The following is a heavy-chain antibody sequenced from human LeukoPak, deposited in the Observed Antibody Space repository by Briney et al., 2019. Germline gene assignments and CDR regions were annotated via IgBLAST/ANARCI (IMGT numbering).Heavy chain of an antibody. D-gene: IGHD2/OR15-2a*01. V-gene: IGHV4-61*02. CDR3: ARDIQYWDPCWFDP. Sequence: SETLSLTCTVSGGSISSGSYYWSWIRQPAGKGLEWIGRIYTSGSTNYNPSLKSRVTISVDTSKNQFSLKLSSVTAADTAVYYCARDIQYWDPCWFDPWGQGTLVTVSS. CDR2: IYTSGST. CDR1: GGSISSGSYY. J-gene: IGHJ5*02.